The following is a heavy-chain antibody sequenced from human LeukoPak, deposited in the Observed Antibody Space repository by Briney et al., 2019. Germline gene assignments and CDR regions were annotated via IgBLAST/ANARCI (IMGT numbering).Heavy chain of an antibody. CDR3: ARGTSRGYFDY. CDR2: IYYSGST. CDR1: GGSISNYY. D-gene: IGHD2-2*01. V-gene: IGHV4-59*12. J-gene: IGHJ4*02. Sequence: SETLSLTCTVSGGSISNYYWSWIRQPPGKGLEWIGYIYYSGSTNYNPSLKSRVTISVDTSKNQFSLKLSSVTAADTAVYYCARGTSRGYFDYWGQGTLVTVSS.